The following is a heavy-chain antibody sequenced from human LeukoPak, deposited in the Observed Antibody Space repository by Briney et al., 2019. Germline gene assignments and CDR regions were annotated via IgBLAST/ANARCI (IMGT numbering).Heavy chain of an antibody. V-gene: IGHV4-4*07. CDR3: ARSAFLVTAPGLYYFDY. CDR2: LYNSGRT. Sequence: SETLSLTCTVSGGAISIYYGSWIRQPAGKGLEWIGHLYNSGRTNYNPSLKGRVTMSVATSKNQFSLHLSSVTAADTAVYYCARSAFLVTAPGLYYFDYWGQGTLVAVSS. D-gene: IGHD6-13*01. J-gene: IGHJ4*02. CDR1: GGAISIYY.